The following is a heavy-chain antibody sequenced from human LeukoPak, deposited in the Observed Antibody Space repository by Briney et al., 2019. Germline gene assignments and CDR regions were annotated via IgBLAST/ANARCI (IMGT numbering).Heavy chain of an antibody. D-gene: IGHD5-12*01. CDR3: ARARYSGYVSAFDI. J-gene: IGHJ3*02. V-gene: IGHV1-69*06. CDR2: IIPIFGTA. Sequence: GASVKVSCKASGGTFSSYAISWVRQAPGQGLEWMGGIIPIFGTANYAQKFQGRVTITADKSTSTAYMELSSLRSEDTAVYYCARARYSGYVSAFDIWGQGTMVTVSS. CDR1: GGTFSSYA.